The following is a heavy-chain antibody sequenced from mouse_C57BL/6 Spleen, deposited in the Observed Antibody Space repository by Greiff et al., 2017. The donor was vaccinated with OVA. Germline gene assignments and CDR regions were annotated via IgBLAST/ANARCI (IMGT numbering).Heavy chain of an antibody. J-gene: IGHJ2*01. CDR1: GFTFSSYA. CDR2: ISDGGRYT. Sequence: EVNVVESGGGLVKPGGSLKLSCAASGFTFSSYAMSWVRQTPEKRLEWVATISDGGRYTYYPDNVKGRFTISRDNAKNNLYLQMSHLKSEDTAMYYCAREGDMVTTGTFDYWGQGTTLTVSS. V-gene: IGHV5-4*01. CDR3: AREGDMVTTGTFDY. D-gene: IGHD2-2*01.